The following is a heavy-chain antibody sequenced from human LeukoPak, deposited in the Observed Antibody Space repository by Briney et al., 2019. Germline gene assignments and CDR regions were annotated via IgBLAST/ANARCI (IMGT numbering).Heavy chain of an antibody. V-gene: IGHV1-69*04. CDR3: ARRVGAPNQFDY. Sequence: SVKVSCKASGGTFSSYAISWVRQAPGQGLEWMGRIIPILGIANYAQKFQGRVTITADKSTSTAYMELSSLRSEDTAVYYCARRVGAPNQFDYWGQGTLVTVSS. CDR2: IIPILGIA. D-gene: IGHD1-26*01. J-gene: IGHJ4*02. CDR1: GGTFSSYA.